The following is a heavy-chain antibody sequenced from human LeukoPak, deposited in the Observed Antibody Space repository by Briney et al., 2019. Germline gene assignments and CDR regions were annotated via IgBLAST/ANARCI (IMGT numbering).Heavy chain of an antibody. CDR2: INHSGST. Sequence: PSETLSLTCAVYGGSFSGYYWSWLRQPPGKGLEWIGEINHSGSTNYNPSLKSRVTISVDTSKNQFSLKLSSVTAADTAVYYCARGGRGYSYGQSFHFDYWGQGTLVTVSS. CDR3: ARGGRGYSYGQSFHFDY. V-gene: IGHV4-34*01. J-gene: IGHJ4*02. CDR1: GGSFSGYY. D-gene: IGHD5-18*01.